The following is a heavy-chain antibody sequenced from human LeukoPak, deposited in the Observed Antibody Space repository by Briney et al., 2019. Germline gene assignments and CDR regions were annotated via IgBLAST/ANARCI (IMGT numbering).Heavy chain of an antibody. CDR1: GFTFSSYS. D-gene: IGHD2-15*01. CDR2: ISSSSSYI. CDR3: AKDQGYCSGGSCYFDY. Sequence: PGGSLRLSCAASGFTFSSYSMNWVRQAPGKGLEWVSSISSSSSYIYYADSVKGRFTISRDNAKNSLYLQMNSLRAEDTAVYYCAKDQGYCSGGSCYFDYWGQGTLVTVSS. J-gene: IGHJ4*02. V-gene: IGHV3-21*04.